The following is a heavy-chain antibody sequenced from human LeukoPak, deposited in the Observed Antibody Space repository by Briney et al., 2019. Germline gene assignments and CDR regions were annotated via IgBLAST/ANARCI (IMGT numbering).Heavy chain of an antibody. Sequence: PGRSLRLSCAASGFTFSSYAMQWIRQAPGKGLEWVTVIWYDGSNKHYTDSVKGRFTISRDNSKNTLYLQMDSLRAEDTAVYYCARAFGASSGYSVDYWGQGTLVTVSS. V-gene: IGHV3-33*01. D-gene: IGHD3-22*01. J-gene: IGHJ4*02. CDR3: ARAFGASSGYSVDY. CDR1: GFTFSSYA. CDR2: IWYDGSNK.